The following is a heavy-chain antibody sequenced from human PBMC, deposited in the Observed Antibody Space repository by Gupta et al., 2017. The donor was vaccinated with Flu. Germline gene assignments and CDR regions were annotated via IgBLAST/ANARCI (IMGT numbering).Heavy chain of an antibody. V-gene: IGHV3-33*01. CDR2: IWYDGSNK. D-gene: IGHD5-18*01. J-gene: IGHJ6*02. CDR1: GFTFRSYG. CDR3: ARDLLGSYGTYYGMDV. Sequence: QVQLVESGGGVVQPGRSLRLSCAASGFTFRSYGMHWVRQAPGKGLEWVAVIWYDGSNKYYADSVKGRFTISRDNSKNTLYLQMNSLRAEDTAVYYCARDLLGSYGTYYGMDVWGQGTTVTVSS.